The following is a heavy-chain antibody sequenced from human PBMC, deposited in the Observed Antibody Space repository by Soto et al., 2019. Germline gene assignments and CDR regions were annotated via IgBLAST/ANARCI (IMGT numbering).Heavy chain of an antibody. V-gene: IGHV4-34*01. D-gene: IGHD2-8*02. J-gene: IGHJ4*02. Sequence: ASETLSLTCAVYGGSFSGYYWTWIRQPPGTGLEWIGEIDHSGSTTYNPSLKSRVTISVDTSNNQISLKLTSVTAADTAVYYCARDKITGLFDYWGQGTLVTVS. CDR3: ARDKITGLFDY. CDR2: IDHSGST. CDR1: GGSFSGYY.